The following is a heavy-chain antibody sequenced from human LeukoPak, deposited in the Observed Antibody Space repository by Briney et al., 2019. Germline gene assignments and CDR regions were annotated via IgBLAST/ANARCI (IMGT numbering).Heavy chain of an antibody. CDR1: GGSISSYY. CDR3: ARAGLTIFGVVTVDY. D-gene: IGHD3-3*01. J-gene: IGHJ4*02. V-gene: IGHV4-59*12. CDR2: IYYSGST. Sequence: SETLSLTCTVSGGSISSYYWSWIRQPPGKGLEWIGYIYYSGSTYYNPSLKSRVTISVDTSKNQFSLKLSSVTAADTAVYYCARAGLTIFGVVTVDYWGQGTLVTVSS.